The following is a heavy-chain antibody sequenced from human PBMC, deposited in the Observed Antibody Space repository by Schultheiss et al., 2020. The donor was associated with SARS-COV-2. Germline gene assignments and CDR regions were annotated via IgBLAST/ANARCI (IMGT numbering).Heavy chain of an antibody. CDR1: GFTFDDYG. CDR2: ISGSGGST. D-gene: IGHD2-15*01. CDR3: ARGEATTPESYYYYGMDV. J-gene: IGHJ6*02. Sequence: GGSLRLSFAASGFTFDDYGMSWVRQAPGKGLEWVSAISGSGGSTYYADSVKGRFTISRDNSKNTLYLQMNSLRAGDTAVYYCARGEATTPESYYYYGMDVWGQGTTVTVSS. V-gene: IGHV3-23*01.